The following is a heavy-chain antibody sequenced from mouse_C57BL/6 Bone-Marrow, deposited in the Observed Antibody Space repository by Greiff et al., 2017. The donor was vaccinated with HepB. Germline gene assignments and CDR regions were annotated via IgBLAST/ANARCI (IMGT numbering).Heavy chain of an antibody. D-gene: IGHD1-1*01. V-gene: IGHV8-8*01. CDR1: GFSLSTFGMG. CDR3: ARRAISAVVAKDWYFDV. J-gene: IGHJ1*03. Sequence: QVTLKESGPGILQPSQTLSLTCSFSGFSLSTFGMGVGWIRQPSGKGLEWLAHIWWDDDKYYNPALKSRLTISKTTSKHQVFLKIANVDTADTATYYCARRAISAVVAKDWYFDVWGTGTTVTVSS. CDR2: IWWDDDK.